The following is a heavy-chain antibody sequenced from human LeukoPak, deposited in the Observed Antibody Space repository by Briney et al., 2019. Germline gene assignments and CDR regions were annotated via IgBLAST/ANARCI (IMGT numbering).Heavy chain of an antibody. V-gene: IGHV4-59*08. Sequence: PSETLSLTCTVSGGSISSHYWSWIRQPPGKGLEWIGYIYYTGTTNYNPSLKSRLTISLDTSKNQFSLRLSSVTAADTAVYYCARHSGSYTVYWGQGTLVTVSS. CDR1: GGSISSHY. CDR2: IYYTGTT. CDR3: ARHSGSYTVY. D-gene: IGHD1-26*01. J-gene: IGHJ4*02.